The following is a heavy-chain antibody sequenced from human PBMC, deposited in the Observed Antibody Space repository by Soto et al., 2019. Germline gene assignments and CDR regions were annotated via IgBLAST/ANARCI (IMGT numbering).Heavy chain of an antibody. CDR1: GGPISSYY. CDR2: IYYSGST. D-gene: IGHD3-10*01. J-gene: IGHJ4*02. Sequence: PSETLSLTCTLSGGPISSYYWSWIRQPPGKGLEWIGYIYYSGSTNYNPSLKSRVTISVDTSKNQFSLKLSSVTAADTAVYYCARAPRGNYGYPSYFDYWGQGTLVTVS. CDR3: ARAPRGNYGYPSYFDY. V-gene: IGHV4-59*01.